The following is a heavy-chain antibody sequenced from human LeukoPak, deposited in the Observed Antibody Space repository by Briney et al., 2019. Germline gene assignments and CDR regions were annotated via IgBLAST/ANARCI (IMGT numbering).Heavy chain of an antibody. J-gene: IGHJ4*02. V-gene: IGHV3-11*01. CDR2: ISSSGSTI. D-gene: IGHD5-24*01. Sequence: LSLTCTVSGGSISSSSYYWGWIRQAPGKGLEWVSYISSSGSTIYYADSVKGRFTISRDNAKNSLYLQMNSLRAEDTAVYYCAREGMAKPKGFDYWGQGTLVTVSS. CDR3: AREGMAKPKGFDY. CDR1: GGSISSSSYY.